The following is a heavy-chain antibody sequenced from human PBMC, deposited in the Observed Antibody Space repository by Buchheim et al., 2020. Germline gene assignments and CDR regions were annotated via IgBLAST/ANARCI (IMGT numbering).Heavy chain of an antibody. J-gene: IGHJ4*02. Sequence: QVQLVESGGGVVQPGRSLRLSCAASGFTFSSYAMHWVRQAPGKGLEWVAVISYDGSNKYYADSVKGRFTISRDNSKNMLYLQMNSLRAEDTAVYYCASSVYSSSWTPDYWGQGTL. CDR3: ASSVYSSSWTPDY. CDR2: ISYDGSNK. CDR1: GFTFSSYA. V-gene: IGHV3-30*04. D-gene: IGHD6-13*01.